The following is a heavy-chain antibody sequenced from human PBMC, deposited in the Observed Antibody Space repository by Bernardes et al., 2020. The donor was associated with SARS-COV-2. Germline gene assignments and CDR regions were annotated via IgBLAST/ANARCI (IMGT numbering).Heavy chain of an antibody. V-gene: IGHV4-61*02. CDR3: ARDPTPNYYGMDV. CDR2: IYTSGST. D-gene: IGHD4-17*01. J-gene: IGHJ6*02. Sequence: TLSPTFTFPWCSISIGSYYLSWILPPSGKGLEWIGRIYTSGSTNYNPSLKSRVTISVDTSKNQFSLKLSSVTAADTAVYYCARDPTPNYYGMDVWGQGTTVTVSS. CDR1: WCSISIGSYY.